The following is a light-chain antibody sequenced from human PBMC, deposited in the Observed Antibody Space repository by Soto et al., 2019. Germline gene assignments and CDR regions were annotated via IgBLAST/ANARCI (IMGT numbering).Light chain of an antibody. CDR1: RSNIGSNF. CDR2: KNN. Sequence: QSVLIQPPSASGTPGQRVTISCSGSRSNIGSNFVYWYQQLPGTAPKLLIYKNNQRPSGVPDRFSGSKSGTSASLAISGLRSEDEADYHCASWDDSLSGPWVFGGGTKLTVL. V-gene: IGLV1-47*01. CDR3: ASWDDSLSGPWV. J-gene: IGLJ3*02.